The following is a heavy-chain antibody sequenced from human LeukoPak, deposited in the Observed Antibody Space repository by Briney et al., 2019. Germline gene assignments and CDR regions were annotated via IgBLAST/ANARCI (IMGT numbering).Heavy chain of an antibody. J-gene: IGHJ6*03. V-gene: IGHV4-39*01. Sequence: SETLSLTCNVSGGSISSSSYYWGWIRQPPGKGLEGIGSIYYSGSTYYNPSLKSRVTISVDTSKNQFSLKLSSVTAADTAVYYCARHVVPVAGKALRDYYDSSGYSLLSYYMDVWGKGSTVTVSS. CDR3: ARHVVPVAGKALRDYYDSSGYSLLSYYMDV. CDR2: IYYSGST. CDR1: GGSISSSSYY. D-gene: IGHD3-22*01.